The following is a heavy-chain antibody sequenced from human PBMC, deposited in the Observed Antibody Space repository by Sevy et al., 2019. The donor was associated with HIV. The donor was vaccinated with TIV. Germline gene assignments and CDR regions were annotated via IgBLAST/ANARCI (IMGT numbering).Heavy chain of an antibody. CDR2: IYTSGST. D-gene: IGHD5-12*01. CDR3: ARDSGYSGYDFDY. V-gene: IGHV4-61*02. CDR1: GGSISSGSYY. Sequence: SETLSLTCTVSGGSISSGSYYWSWIRQPAGKGLEWIGRIYTSGSTNYNPSLKSRVTISVDTSKNQFSLKLSPVTAADTAVYYCARDSGYSGYDFDYWGQGTLVTVSS. J-gene: IGHJ4*02.